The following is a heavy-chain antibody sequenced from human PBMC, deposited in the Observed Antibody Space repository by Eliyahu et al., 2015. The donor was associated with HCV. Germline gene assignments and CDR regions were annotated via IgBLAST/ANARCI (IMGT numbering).Heavy chain of an antibody. CDR3: ARDSAQYYDFWSGYYDAYYGMDV. D-gene: IGHD3-3*01. Sequence: QVQLEQSGGEVKKPGASVKVSCXASGYTFGSYGIAWVRQAPGXGLEWMGWISAYNGNTKYAQTLQGRITMTTDTSTSTAYMEMRSLRSDDTAVYYCARDSAQYYDFWSGYYDAYYGMDVWGQGTTVTVSS. J-gene: IGHJ6*02. V-gene: IGHV1-18*01. CDR1: GYTFGSYG. CDR2: ISAYNGNT.